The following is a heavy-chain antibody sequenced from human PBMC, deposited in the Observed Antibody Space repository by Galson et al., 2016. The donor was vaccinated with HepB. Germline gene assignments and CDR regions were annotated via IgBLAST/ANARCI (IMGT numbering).Heavy chain of an antibody. D-gene: IGHD2-2*01. Sequence: VKVSCKVSGYTFTNYYISWVRQAPGQGLEWLGWIHTDNGDTNYAHIVQGRVTMTTDTSTTTDYMELTSLRSDDTAVYYCARGHCTRTNCYWNFDHWGQGTLVTVSS. J-gene: IGHJ4*02. CDR1: GYTFTNYY. V-gene: IGHV1-18*01. CDR3: ARGHCTRTNCYWNFDH. CDR2: IHTDNGDT.